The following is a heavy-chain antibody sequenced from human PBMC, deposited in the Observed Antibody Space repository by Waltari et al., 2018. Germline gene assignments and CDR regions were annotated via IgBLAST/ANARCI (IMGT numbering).Heavy chain of an antibody. J-gene: IGHJ4*02. D-gene: IGHD3-16*01. Sequence: EVQLVESGGGLVQPGRSLRLSCAASGFTFDDYAMHWVRQTPGKGLGVVSGYCLNRGCIGYADSVKGRFTISRDNAKNPLYLQMNSLRAEDPAFYYCAKDKHVWGSYYDYWGQGTLVTVSS. CDR3: AKDKHVWGSYYDY. V-gene: IGHV3-9*01. CDR1: GFTFDDYA. CDR2: YCLNRGCI.